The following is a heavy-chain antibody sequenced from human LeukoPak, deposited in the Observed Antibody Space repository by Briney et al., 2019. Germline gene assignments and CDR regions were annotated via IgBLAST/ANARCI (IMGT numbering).Heavy chain of an antibody. V-gene: IGHV4-59*01. D-gene: IGHD6-13*01. CDR3: ARISSSNWYNERGAFDV. CDR2: IYYSGST. CDR1: GGSISSYY. J-gene: IGHJ3*01. Sequence: SETLSLTCTVSGGSISSYYWSWIRRPPGKGLEWIGYIYYSGSTDYNPSLKSRVTISVDTSKNQFSLKLSSVTAADTAVYYCARISSSNWYNERGAFDVWGQGTMVTVSS.